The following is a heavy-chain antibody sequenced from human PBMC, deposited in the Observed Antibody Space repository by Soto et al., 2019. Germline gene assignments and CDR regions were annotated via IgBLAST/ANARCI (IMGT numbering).Heavy chain of an antibody. D-gene: IGHD2-15*01. CDR3: ARLPHLGYCRGGRCDRDY. CDR1: GGSINSGNYY. CDR2: IYYSGSP. J-gene: IGHJ4*02. V-gene: IGHV4-30-4*01. Sequence: QVQLQESGPGLVKPSQTLSLTCTVSGGSINSGNYYWSWIRQPPGKGLEWIGYIYYSGSPYYNPSLKRRLTISVDTSKSQFSLILSPVTAADTAMYDCARLPHLGYCRGGRCDRDYCGKGTMVTVSS.